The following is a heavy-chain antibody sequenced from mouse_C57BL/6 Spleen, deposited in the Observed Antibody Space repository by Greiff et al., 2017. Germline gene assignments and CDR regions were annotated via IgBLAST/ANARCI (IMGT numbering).Heavy chain of an antibody. CDR1: GFTFSSYA. CDR2: ISDGGSYT. V-gene: IGHV5-4*03. Sequence: EVMLVESGGGLVKPGGSLKLSCAASGFTFSSYAMSWVRQTPEKRLEWVATISDGGSYTYYPDNVKGRFTVSRDKAKNNLYLQMSQLKSEDTAMYYCARGGNPFAYWGQGTLVTVSA. J-gene: IGHJ3*01. CDR3: ARGGNPFAY. D-gene: IGHD2-1*01.